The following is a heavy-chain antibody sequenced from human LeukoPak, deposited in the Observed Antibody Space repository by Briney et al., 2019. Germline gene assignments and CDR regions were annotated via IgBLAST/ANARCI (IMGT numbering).Heavy chain of an antibody. CDR1: GGSISSFY. J-gene: IGHJ4*02. CDR2: IYHSEST. Sequence: SETLSLTCTVSGGSISSFYWNWIRQPPGKELEWIGYIYHSESTNYNPSLKGRVTISADTSKNQLSLKLSSVTAADTAVYYCARGTSYSGATFLYWGQGTLVTVS. V-gene: IGHV4-59*01. CDR3: ARGTSYSGATFLY. D-gene: IGHD1-26*01.